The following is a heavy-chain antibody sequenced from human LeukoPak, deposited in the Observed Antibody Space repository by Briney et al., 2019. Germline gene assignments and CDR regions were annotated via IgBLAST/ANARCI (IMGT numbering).Heavy chain of an antibody. CDR3: AREGYMAHLDY. Sequence: GGSLRLSCAASGFTLSSYSMNWVRQAPGKGLEWVSSMSSRSSTSSNYIYYAESVKGRFAISRDNAKNSLHLQMNSLRAEDTAVYYCAREGYMAHLDYWGQGTLVTVSS. V-gene: IGHV3-21*01. CDR1: GFTLSSYS. D-gene: IGHD6-13*01. CDR2: MSSRSSTSSNYI. J-gene: IGHJ4*02.